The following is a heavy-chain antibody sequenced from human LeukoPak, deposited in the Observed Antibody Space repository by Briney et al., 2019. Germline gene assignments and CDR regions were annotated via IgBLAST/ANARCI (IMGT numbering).Heavy chain of an antibody. V-gene: IGHV3-23*01. D-gene: IGHD2-2*01. CDR2: ISASGGGT. J-gene: IGHJ4*02. CDR3: VKGRSTSWKASYYFDY. Sequence: PGGSLRLSCAASGFTFSSYAMTWVRQAPGKGLEWVSVISASGGGTSYADSVKGRSTISRDNSKNMLYLQMNSLSVEDTAVYYCVKGRSTSWKASYYFDYWGQGTQLTVSS. CDR1: GFTFSSYA.